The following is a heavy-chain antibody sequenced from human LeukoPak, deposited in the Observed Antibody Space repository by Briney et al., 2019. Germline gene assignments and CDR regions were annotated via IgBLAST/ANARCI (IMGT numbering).Heavy chain of an antibody. D-gene: IGHD1-26*01. J-gene: IGHJ6*03. V-gene: IGHV3-21*01. CDR2: TSSSSSYI. Sequence: GGSLRLSCAASGFTFSSYSMNWVRQAPGKGLEWVSSTSSSSSYIYYADSVKGRFTISRDNAKNSLYLQMNSLRAEDTAVYYCARATWDPNYYYYMDVWGKGTTVTISS. CDR3: ARATWDPNYYYYMDV. CDR1: GFTFSSYS.